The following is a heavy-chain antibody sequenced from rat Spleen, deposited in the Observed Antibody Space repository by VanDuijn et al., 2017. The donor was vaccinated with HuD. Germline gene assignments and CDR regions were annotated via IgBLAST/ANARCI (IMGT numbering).Heavy chain of an antibody. J-gene: IGHJ3*01. CDR3: ARGRYTTDYYYPNWFAY. CDR2: IWGDGST. V-gene: IGHV2-13*01. Sequence: QVQLKESGPGLVQPSQTLSLSCTVSGFSLISYGVHWVRQPPGKGLEWMGVIWGDGSTKYNSALKSRLSISRDTSKSQVFLKMNSLQTEDTGTYYCARGRYTTDYYYPNWFAYWGPGTLVTVSS. CDR1: GFSLISYG. D-gene: IGHD1-6*01.